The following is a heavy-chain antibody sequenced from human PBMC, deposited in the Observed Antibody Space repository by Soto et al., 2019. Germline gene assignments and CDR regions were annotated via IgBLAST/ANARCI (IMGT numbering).Heavy chain of an antibody. CDR1: GYTFTGYY. CDR3: AREEVFYDYIWGSYLGPQFDY. CDR2: INPNSGGT. V-gene: IGHV1-2*04. J-gene: IGHJ4*02. D-gene: IGHD3-16*02. Sequence: GASVKVSCKASGYTFTGYYMHWVRQAPGQGLEWMGWINPNSGGTNYAQKFQGWVTMTRDTSISTAYMELSRLRSDDTAVYYCAREEVFYDYIWGSYLGPQFDYWGQGTLVTVSS.